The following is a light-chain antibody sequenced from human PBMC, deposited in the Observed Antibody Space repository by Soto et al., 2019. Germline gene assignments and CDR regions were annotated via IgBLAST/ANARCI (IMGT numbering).Light chain of an antibody. CDR1: QSISSW. CDR2: KAS. J-gene: IGKJ2*01. Sequence: DIQMTQSPSTLSASLGDRVTITCRASQSISSWLAWYQQKPGKAPKLLIYKASSLESGVPSRFSGSGSGTEFTLTITSLQPDDFATYYCQQYHSYSTFGQGTKLEIK. V-gene: IGKV1-5*03. CDR3: QQYHSYST.